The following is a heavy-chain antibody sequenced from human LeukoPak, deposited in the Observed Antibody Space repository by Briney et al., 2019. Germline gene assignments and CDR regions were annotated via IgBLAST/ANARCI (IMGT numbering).Heavy chain of an antibody. D-gene: IGHD4-17*01. CDR3: ARLGARQMLEY. CDR2: VSYDGSNR. CDR1: GFTFSNYA. Sequence: PGGSLRLSCAASGFTFSNYAMHWVRQAPDKGLEWVAVVSYDGSNRYYADSVKGRFTVSRDNAKNSLYLQMNSLRAEDTAVYYCARLGARQMLEYWGQGTLVTVSS. J-gene: IGHJ4*02. V-gene: IGHV3-30*04.